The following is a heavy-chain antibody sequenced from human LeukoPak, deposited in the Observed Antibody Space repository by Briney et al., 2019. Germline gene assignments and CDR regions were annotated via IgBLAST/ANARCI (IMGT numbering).Heavy chain of an antibody. CDR3: ARNPMSKTMSRDSFDI. V-gene: IGHV4-34*01. Sequence: SETLSLTCGVSGGSFSGHYWSWIRQPPGKGLEWIGEISHTGTTHSNPSLKSRVTISVDTPKNQFSLRLTSVTAADTAVYYCARNPMSKTMSRDSFDIWGQGTFVTVSS. J-gene: IGHJ3*02. D-gene: IGHD3-10*02. CDR1: GGSFSGHY. CDR2: ISHTGTT.